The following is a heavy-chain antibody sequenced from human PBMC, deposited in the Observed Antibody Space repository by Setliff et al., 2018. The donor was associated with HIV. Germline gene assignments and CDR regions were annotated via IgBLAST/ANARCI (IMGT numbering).Heavy chain of an antibody. D-gene: IGHD2-8*01. CDR1: GFTFSSYG. CDR3: AKGYCTSSKCTPHRGY. Sequence: PGGSLRLSCAASGFTFSSYGMHWVRQAPGKGLEWVAVISYDETITNYADSVKGRFTVSRDNSKNTAFLQMNSLRVEDTAVYNCAKGYCTSSKCTPHRGYWGQGTLVTVSS. V-gene: IGHV3-30*18. J-gene: IGHJ4*02. CDR2: ISYDETIT.